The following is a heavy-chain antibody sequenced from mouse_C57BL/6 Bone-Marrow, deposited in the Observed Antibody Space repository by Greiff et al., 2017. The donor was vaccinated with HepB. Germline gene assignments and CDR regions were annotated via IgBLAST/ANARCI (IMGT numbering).Heavy chain of an antibody. CDR1: GYTFTDYY. Sequence: LVKPGASVKISCKASGYTFTDYYMNWVKQSHGKSLEWIGDINPNNGGTSYNQKFKGKATLTVDKSSSTAYMELRSLTSEDSAVYYCARYGYGNPAYWGQGTLVTVSA. V-gene: IGHV1-26*01. D-gene: IGHD2-10*02. J-gene: IGHJ3*01. CDR2: INPNNGGT. CDR3: ARYGYGNPAY.